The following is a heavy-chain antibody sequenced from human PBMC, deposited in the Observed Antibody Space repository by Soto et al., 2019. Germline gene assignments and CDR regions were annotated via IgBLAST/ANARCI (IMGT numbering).Heavy chain of an antibody. V-gene: IGHV3-33*01. D-gene: IGHD3-9*01. CDR3: ARVRALYDILTVSVYS. Sequence: GGSLRLSCAASGFTFSSYGMHWVRQAPGKGLERVAVIWYDGSNKYYADSVKGRLTISRDNSKNTLYLQMNSLRAEDTVVFYCARVRALYDILTVSVYSWGQGALVPVSS. CDR1: GFTFSSYG. J-gene: IGHJ4*02. CDR2: IWYDGSNK.